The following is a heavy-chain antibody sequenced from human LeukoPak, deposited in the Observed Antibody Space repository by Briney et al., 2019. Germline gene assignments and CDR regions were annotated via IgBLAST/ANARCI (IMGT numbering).Heavy chain of an antibody. CDR3: AKGGGYQLPYYFDY. CDR1: GFTFSSYE. J-gene: IGHJ4*02. D-gene: IGHD2-2*01. Sequence: GGSLRLSCAASGFTFSSYEMNWVRQAPGKGLEWVSYISSSGSTIYYADSVKGRFTISRDNAKNSLYLQMNSLRAEDMALYYCAKGGGYQLPYYFDYWGQGTLVTVSS. V-gene: IGHV3-48*03. CDR2: ISSSGSTI.